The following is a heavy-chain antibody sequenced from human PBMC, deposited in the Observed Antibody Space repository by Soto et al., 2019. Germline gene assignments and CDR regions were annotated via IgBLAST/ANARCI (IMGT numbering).Heavy chain of an antibody. CDR2: VIPILGQA. V-gene: IGHV1-69*13. J-gene: IGHJ4*02. CDR3: ARVGGVGAPPGADY. D-gene: IGHD1-26*01. CDR1: GGIFSSYA. Sequence: SVKVSCKAPGGIFSSYAISWLRQAPGQGLEWMGAVIPILGQAYYAQNLQDRVTITADESTRTTYMELSSLRSEDTAVYFCARVGGVGAPPGADYWGQGTLVTSPQ.